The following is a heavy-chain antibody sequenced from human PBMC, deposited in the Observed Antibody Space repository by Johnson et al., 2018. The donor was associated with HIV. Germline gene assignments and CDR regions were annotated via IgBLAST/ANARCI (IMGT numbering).Heavy chain of an antibody. D-gene: IGHD6-13*01. CDR2: ISYDGSNT. J-gene: IGHJ3*02. CDR3: ARGGAGIAAAEDAVDI. Sequence: QVQLVESGGGVVQPGKSLRLSCAASGFTFSIYTMHWVRQAPGKGLEWVAVISYDGSNTYYVDSVKGRFTISRDSSKNTLYLQMNSLRADDTALYYCARGGAGIAAAEDAVDIWGQGTMVTVSS. CDR1: GFTFSIYT. V-gene: IGHV3-30*04.